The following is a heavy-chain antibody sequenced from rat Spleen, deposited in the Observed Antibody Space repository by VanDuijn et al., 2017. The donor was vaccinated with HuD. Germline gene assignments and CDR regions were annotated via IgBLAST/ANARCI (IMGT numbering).Heavy chain of an antibody. CDR2: ITNTGDST. CDR3: SPLPGRNLAY. V-gene: IGHV5-31*01. J-gene: IGHJ2*01. Sequence: EVQLVESGGGLVQPGGSLKLSCVASGITFTNYWMTWIRQAPGKGLEWIASITNTGDSTYYLDSVKGRFTISRNNAKNTLYLQMSSLRSEDTATYYCSPLPGRNLAYWGQGVVVTVSS. CDR1: GITFTNYW. D-gene: IGHD1-4*01.